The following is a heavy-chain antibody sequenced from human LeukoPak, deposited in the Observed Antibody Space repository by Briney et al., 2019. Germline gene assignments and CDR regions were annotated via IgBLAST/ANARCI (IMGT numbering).Heavy chain of an antibody. CDR3: ASSTWYSSGPSF. V-gene: IGHV4-39*07. D-gene: IGHD6-19*01. Sequence: SETLSLTCTVSGGSIGSSSYYWGWIRQPPGKGLEWIGTIYYSGSTYYNPSLKSRVTISVDTSKNQFSLKLRSVTAADTAVYYCASSTWYSSGPSFWGQGTMVTVSS. CDR1: GGSIGSSSYY. J-gene: IGHJ3*01. CDR2: IYYSGST.